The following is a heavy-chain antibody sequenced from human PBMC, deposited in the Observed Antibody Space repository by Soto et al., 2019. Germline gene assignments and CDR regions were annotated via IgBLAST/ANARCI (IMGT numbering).Heavy chain of an antibody. CDR2: INPSGGST. V-gene: IGHV1-46*01. CDR3: ARPPFPGCINAVCYPFVY. CDR1: GYTFTDYY. Sequence: QVQLVQSGAEVKKPGASVKVSCKASGYTFTDYYIHWVRQAPGQGLEWMGMINPSGGSTDYAQKFRGRVTMTRDTSTGTVYLELSSLRSEDTAVYYCARPPFPGCINAVCYPFVYWGQGTLVTVSS. D-gene: IGHD2-8*01. J-gene: IGHJ4*02.